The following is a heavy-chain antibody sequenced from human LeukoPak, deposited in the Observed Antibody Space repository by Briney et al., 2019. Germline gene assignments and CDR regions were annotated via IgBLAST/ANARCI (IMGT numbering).Heavy chain of an antibody. J-gene: IGHJ6*03. D-gene: IGHD3-3*01. CDR3: ARGRYDFWSGYYYYYYYYMDV. Sequence: PSETLSLTCTVSGGSISSSSYYWGWIRQPPGKGREWTGSIYYSGSTYYNPSLRSRVTISVDTSKNQFSLKLSSVTAADTAVYYCARGRYDFWSGYYYYYYYYMDVWGKGTTVTVSS. V-gene: IGHV4-39*07. CDR2: IYYSGST. CDR1: GGSISSSSYY.